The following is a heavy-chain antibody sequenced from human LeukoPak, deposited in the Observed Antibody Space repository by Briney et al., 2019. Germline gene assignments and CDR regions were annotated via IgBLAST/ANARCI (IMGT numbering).Heavy chain of an antibody. J-gene: IGHJ4*02. CDR1: GYTFTSYG. CDR2: ISAYNGNT. D-gene: IGHD6-19*01. Sequence: GASVKVSCKASGYTFTSYGISWVRQAPGQGLEWMGWISAYNGNTNYAQKLQGRVTMTTDTSTSTAYMELRSLRSDDTAVYYCARGAPDSGWPLPTRYWGQGTLVTVSS. V-gene: IGHV1-18*04. CDR3: ARGAPDSGWPLPTRY.